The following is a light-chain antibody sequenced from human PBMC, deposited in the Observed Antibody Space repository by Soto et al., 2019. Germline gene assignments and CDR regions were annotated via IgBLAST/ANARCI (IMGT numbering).Light chain of an antibody. V-gene: IGKV3-15*01. CDR2: GAS. CDR3: QQYNNWWT. CDR1: QSVSSK. J-gene: IGKJ1*01. Sequence: EIVMTQSPVTLSVSPGERATLSCRAGQSVSSKLAWYQQKPGQAPRLLIYGASTRATGIPARFTGSGSGTEFTLTISSLQFDDSAVYYCQQYNNWWTFGQGTKVDIK.